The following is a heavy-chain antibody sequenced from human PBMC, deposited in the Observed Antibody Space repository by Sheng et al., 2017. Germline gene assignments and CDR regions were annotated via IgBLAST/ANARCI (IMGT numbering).Heavy chain of an antibody. CDR3: ARDKTDRYDFWSGYSAGFSAFDI. CDR2: IWYDGSNK. D-gene: IGHD3-3*01. V-gene: IGHV3-33*01. Sequence: QVQLVESGGGVVQPGRSLRLSCAASGFTFSSYGMHWVRQAPGKGLEWVAVIWYDGSNKYYADSVKGRFTISRDNSKNTLYLQMNSLRAEDTAVYYCARDKTDRYDFWSGYSAGFSAFDIWGQGTMVTVSS. J-gene: IGHJ3*02. CDR1: GFTFSSYG.